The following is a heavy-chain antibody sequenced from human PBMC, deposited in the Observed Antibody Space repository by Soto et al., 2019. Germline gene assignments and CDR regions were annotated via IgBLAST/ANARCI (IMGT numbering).Heavy chain of an antibody. J-gene: IGHJ6*03. CDR3: AKDPFWSGYFTSYYYYMDV. D-gene: IGHD3-3*01. Sequence: GGSLRLSCAASGFACSSYTMIWVRQAPGKGQEWVSAISGSGGSTYYADSVKGRFTISRDNSKNTLYLQMNSLRAEDTAVYYCAKDPFWSGYFTSYYYYMDVWGKGTTDTVSS. V-gene: IGHV3-23*01. CDR2: ISGSGGST. CDR1: GFACSSYT.